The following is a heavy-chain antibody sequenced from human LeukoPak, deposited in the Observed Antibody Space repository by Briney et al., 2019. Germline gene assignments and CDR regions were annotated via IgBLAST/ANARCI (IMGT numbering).Heavy chain of an antibody. CDR2: IYYSGSS. Sequence: LRLSCAASGFTFSDHYMSWIRQAPGKGLEWIGYIYYSGSSYYNPSLKSRVTMSVDRSKNKFSLNLTSMTAADTAVYYCARDSGRVGWFDPWGQGTLVTVSS. J-gene: IGHJ5*02. CDR3: ARDSGRVGWFDP. V-gene: IGHV4-30-4*08. D-gene: IGHD2-21*01. CDR1: GFTFSDHY.